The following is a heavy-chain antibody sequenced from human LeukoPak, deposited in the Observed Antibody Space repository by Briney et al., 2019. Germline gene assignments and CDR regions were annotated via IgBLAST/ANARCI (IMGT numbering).Heavy chain of an antibody. D-gene: IGHD3-22*01. CDR3: ARDNPYDSSPDDAFDI. CDR1: GYTFSGFY. CDR2: IIPIFGTA. V-gene: IGHV1-69*06. J-gene: IGHJ3*02. Sequence: SVKVSCKASGYTFSGFYIHWVRQAPGQGLEWMGGIIPIFGTANYAQKFQGRVTITADKSTSTAYMELSSLRSEDTAVYYCARDNPYDSSPDDAFDIWGQGTMVTVSS.